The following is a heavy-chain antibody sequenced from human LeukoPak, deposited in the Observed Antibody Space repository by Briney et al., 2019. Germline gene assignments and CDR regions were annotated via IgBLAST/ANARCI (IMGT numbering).Heavy chain of an antibody. J-gene: IGHJ3*02. CDR3: ARDGVRWELASAFDI. Sequence: GASVKVSCKASGYTFTNYGISWVRQAPGQGLEWMGWISAYNGNTNYAQKLQGRVTMTTDTSTSTAYMELRSLRSDDTAVFYCARDGVRWELASAFDIWGQGTMVTVSA. CDR1: GYTFTNYG. CDR2: ISAYNGNT. V-gene: IGHV1-18*01. D-gene: IGHD4-23*01.